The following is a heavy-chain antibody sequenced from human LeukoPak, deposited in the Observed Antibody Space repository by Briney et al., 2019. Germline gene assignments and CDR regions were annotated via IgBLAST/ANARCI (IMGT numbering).Heavy chain of an antibody. CDR3: ARQQLQLWYD. CDR2: INSDGSST. CDR1: GFTFSNYG. V-gene: IGHV3-74*01. J-gene: IGHJ4*02. D-gene: IGHD5-18*01. Sequence: PGGSLRLSCAASGFTFSNYGMHWVRQAPGKGLVWVSRINSDGSSTSYADSVKGRFTISRDNAKNSLYLQMNSLRAEDTAVYYCARQQLQLWYDWGQGTLVTVSS.